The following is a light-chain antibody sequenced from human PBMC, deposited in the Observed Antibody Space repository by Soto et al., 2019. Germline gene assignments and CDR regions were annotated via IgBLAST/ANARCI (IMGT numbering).Light chain of an antibody. Sequence: DIQMTQSPSTLSASVGDRVTITCRASQSIGNWLAWYQQKPGKAPNLLIYKASNLKSGVQSRFGGSGSGTEFTLTISSLQPDDFASYYCQQYNSDSLRLTFGGGTKVEIK. J-gene: IGKJ4*01. CDR3: QQYNSDSLRLT. V-gene: IGKV1-5*03. CDR1: QSIGNW. CDR2: KAS.